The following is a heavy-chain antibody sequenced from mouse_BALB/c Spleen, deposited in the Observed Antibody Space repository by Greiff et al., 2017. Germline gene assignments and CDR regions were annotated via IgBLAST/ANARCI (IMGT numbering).Heavy chain of an antibody. J-gene: IGHJ4*01. CDR1: GFTFSSYT. CDR3: ARGRDY. Sequence: EVKVEESGGGLVQPGGSLKLSCAASGFTFSSYTMSWVRQTPEKRLEWVAYISNGGGSTYYPDTVKGRFTISRDNAKNTLYLQMSSLKSEDTAMYYCARGRDYWGQGTSVTVSS. CDR2: ISNGGGST. V-gene: IGHV5-12-2*01.